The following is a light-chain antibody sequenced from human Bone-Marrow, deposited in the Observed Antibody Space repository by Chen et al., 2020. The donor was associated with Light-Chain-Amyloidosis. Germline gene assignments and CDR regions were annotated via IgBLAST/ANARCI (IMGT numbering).Light chain of an antibody. V-gene: IGLV6-57*01. J-gene: IGLJ3*02. CDR2: EDD. Sequence: NFMLTQPHSVSESPGKTVIISCTRSSGSIATNYVQWYQQRPASSPTTAIYEDDQRPSGVPDRFSGSIDRSSNSASLTISGLKTEDEADYYCQSYQGSSQGVFGGGTKLTVL. CDR1: SGSIATNY. CDR3: QSYQGSSQGV.